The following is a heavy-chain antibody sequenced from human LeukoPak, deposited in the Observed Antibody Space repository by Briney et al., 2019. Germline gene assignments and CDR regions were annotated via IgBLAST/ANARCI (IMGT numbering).Heavy chain of an antibody. CDR1: GGSFSGYY. V-gene: IGHV4-34*01. Sequence: SETLSLTCAVYGGSFSGYYWSWIRQPPGKGLEWIGEINHSGSNNYNPSLKSRVTISVDTSKNQFSLKLSSVTAADTAVYYCARCSTTASFDPWGQGTLVTVSS. CDR3: ARCSTTASFDP. D-gene: IGHD2-2*01. CDR2: INHSGSN. J-gene: IGHJ5*02.